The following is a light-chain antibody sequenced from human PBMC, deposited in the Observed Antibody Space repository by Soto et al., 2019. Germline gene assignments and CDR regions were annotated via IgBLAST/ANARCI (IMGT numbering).Light chain of an antibody. CDR3: SSYTSSSTLDVV. V-gene: IGLV2-14*01. CDR2: DVS. Sequence: QSALTQPASVSESPGQSITISCTGTSSDVGGYNYVSWYQQHPGKAPKLMIYDVSNRPSGVSNRFSGSKSGNTASLTISGLQAEDVADYYCSSYTSSSTLDVVFGGGTKLTVL. CDR1: SSDVGGYNY. J-gene: IGLJ2*01.